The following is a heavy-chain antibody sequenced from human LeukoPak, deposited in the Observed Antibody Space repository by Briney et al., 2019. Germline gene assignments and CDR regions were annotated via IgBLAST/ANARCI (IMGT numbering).Heavy chain of an antibody. CDR2: INPNSGGT. J-gene: IGHJ6*02. V-gene: IGHV1-2*06. D-gene: IGHD3-10*01. CDR3: ARDKSGGIGFGELPDYYGMDV. CDR1: GYTFTGYY. Sequence: ASVKVSCKASGYTFTGYYMHWVRQAPGQGLEWMGRINPNSGGTNYAQKFQGRVTMTRDTSISTAYMELSRLRSDDTAVYYCARDKSGGIGFGELPDYYGMDVWGQGTTVTVSS.